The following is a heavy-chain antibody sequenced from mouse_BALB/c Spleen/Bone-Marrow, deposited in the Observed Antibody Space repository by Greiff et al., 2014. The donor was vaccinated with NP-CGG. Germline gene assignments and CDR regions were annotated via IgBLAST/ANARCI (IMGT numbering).Heavy chain of an antibody. CDR3: ARNSGAMDY. CDR1: GYAFSSYW. Sequence: VQLVESGAELVRPGSSVEISCMASGYAFSSYWMNWVKQRPGQGLEWIGQIYPGDGDTNYNGKFKGKATLTADKSSSTAYMQLSSLTSEDSAVYFCARNSGAMDYWGQGTSVTVSS. J-gene: IGHJ4*01. D-gene: IGHD3-1*01. V-gene: IGHV1-80*01. CDR2: IYPGDGDT.